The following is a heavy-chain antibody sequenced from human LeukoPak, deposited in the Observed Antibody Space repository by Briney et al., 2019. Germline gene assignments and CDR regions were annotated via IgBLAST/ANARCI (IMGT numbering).Heavy chain of an antibody. V-gene: IGHV3-23*01. Sequence: GGSLRLSCVASGFTFSSYAMSWVRQAPGKGLEWVSAISASGGSPYYADSVKGRFTISRDNAKNSLYLQMNSLRAEDTAVYYCARGNIVVVPAAIPAGYGMDVWGQGTTVTVSS. J-gene: IGHJ6*02. D-gene: IGHD2-2*01. CDR1: GFTFSSYA. CDR3: ARGNIVVVPAAIPAGYGMDV. CDR2: ISASGGSP.